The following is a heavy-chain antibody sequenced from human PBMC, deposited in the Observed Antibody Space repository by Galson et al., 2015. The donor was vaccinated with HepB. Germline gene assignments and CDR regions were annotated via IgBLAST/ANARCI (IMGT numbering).Heavy chain of an antibody. J-gene: IGHJ4*02. CDR2: ISYDGSNK. D-gene: IGHD3-9*01. CDR3: AKDFYDTLTGYYGPDY. CDR1: GFTFSSYG. V-gene: IGHV3-30*18. Sequence: SLRLSCAASGFTFSSYGIHWVRQAPGKGLEWVAVISYDGSNKYYADSVKGRFTISRDNSKNTLYLQMNSLRVEDTAVYYCAKDFYDTLTGYYGPDYWGQGTLVTVSS.